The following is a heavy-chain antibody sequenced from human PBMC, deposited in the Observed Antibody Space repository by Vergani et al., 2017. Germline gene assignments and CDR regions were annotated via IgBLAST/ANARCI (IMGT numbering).Heavy chain of an antibody. CDR3: ARDSGSSWYYYYYGMDV. V-gene: IGHV1-69*13. Sequence: QVQLVQSGAEVKKPGSSVKVSCKASGGTFSSCAISWVRQAPGQGLEWMGRIIPIFGTANYAQKFQGRVTITADESTSTAYMELSSLRSEDTAVYYCARDSGSSWYYYYYGMDVWGQGTTVTVSS. CDR2: IIPIFGTA. J-gene: IGHJ6*02. CDR1: GGTFSSCA. D-gene: IGHD6-13*01.